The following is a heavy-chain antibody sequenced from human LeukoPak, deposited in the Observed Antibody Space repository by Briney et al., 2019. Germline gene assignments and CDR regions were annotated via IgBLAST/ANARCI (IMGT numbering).Heavy chain of an antibody. V-gene: IGHV3-74*01. J-gene: IGHJ4*02. CDR1: GFMFSSYW. D-gene: IGHD4-17*01. Sequence: GGSLRLSCAASGFMFSSYWMHWVRQVPGKGVEWVSRVRGDGGTTTYADSVKGRFTISRDNAKNTLYLQMNSLRAEDTAVYYCAREPTTVTTDASFDYRGQGTLVTVSS. CDR2: VRGDGGTT. CDR3: AREPTTVTTDASFDY.